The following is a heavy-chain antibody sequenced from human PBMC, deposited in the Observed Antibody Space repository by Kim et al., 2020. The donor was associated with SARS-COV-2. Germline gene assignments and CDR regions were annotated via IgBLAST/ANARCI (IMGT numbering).Heavy chain of an antibody. V-gene: IGHV3-30*04. CDR2: ISYDGSNK. CDR1: GFTFSSYA. Sequence: GGSLRLSCAASGFTFSSYAMHWVRQAPGKGLEWVAVISYDGSNKYYADSVKGRFTISRDNSKNTLYLQMNSLRAEDTAVYYCARDPSMVRGVIIQIYYYYYGMDVWGQGTTVTVSS. CDR3: ARDPSMVRGVIIQIYYYYYGMDV. J-gene: IGHJ6*02. D-gene: IGHD3-10*01.